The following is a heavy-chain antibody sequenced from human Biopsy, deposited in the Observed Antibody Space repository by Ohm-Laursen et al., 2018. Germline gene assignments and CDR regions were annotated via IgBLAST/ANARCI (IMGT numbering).Heavy chain of an antibody. CDR3: ARIAAAGWDDY. D-gene: IGHD6-25*01. CDR1: GYKFTSYG. V-gene: IGHV1-18*01. Sequence: ASVKVSCKASGYKFTSYGMSWVRQAPGQGFEWMGGISGYNGNTNYAQKFQGRITMTIDAATSTGYMDLRSLKSDDTAVYYCARIAAAGWDDYWGQGTLVIVSS. CDR2: ISGYNGNT. J-gene: IGHJ4*02.